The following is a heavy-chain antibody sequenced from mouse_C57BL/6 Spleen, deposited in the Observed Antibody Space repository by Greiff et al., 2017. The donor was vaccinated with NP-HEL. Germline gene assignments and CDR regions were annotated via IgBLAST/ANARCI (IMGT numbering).Heavy chain of an antibody. CDR3: AEACSSYGFAY. V-gene: IGHV14-2*01. Sequence: VQLQQSGAELVKPGASVKLSCTASGFNIKDYYMHWVKQRTEQGLEWIGRIDPEDGETKYAPKFQGKATLTADTSSNTAYLQLSSLTSEDTAVYYCAEACSSYGFAYWGQGTLVTVSA. CDR1: GFNIKDYY. CDR2: IDPEDGET. J-gene: IGHJ3*01. D-gene: IGHD1-1*01.